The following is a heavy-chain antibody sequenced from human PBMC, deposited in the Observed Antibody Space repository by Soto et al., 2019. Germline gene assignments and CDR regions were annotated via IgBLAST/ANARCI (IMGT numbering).Heavy chain of an antibody. CDR2: IWYDGSNK. CDR1: GFTFSSYG. J-gene: IGHJ6*03. CDR3: ARDLWSETYYCYYSMDV. Sequence: QVQLVESGGGVVQPGRSLRLSCAASGFTFSSYGMHWVRQAPGKGLEWVSVIWYDGSNKYYADSVKGRFTISRDNSNNTLYLQMNSLRAEDTAVYYCARDLWSETYYCYYSMDVWGKGTTVTVSS. D-gene: IGHD3-16*01. V-gene: IGHV3-33*01.